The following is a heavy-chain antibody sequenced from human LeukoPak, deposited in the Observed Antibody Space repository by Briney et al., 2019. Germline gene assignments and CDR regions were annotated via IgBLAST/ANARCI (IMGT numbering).Heavy chain of an antibody. CDR3: ASDTLPVTMVN. V-gene: IGHV1-69*05. CDR2: TIPIFGTA. CDR1: GGTFSSYA. Sequence: SVKVSCKASGGTFSSYAISWVRQAPGQGLEWMGRTIPIFGTANYAQKFQGRVTITTDESTSTAYMELSRLRSEDTAVYYCASDTLPVTMVNWGQGTLVSVSS. D-gene: IGHD4/OR15-4a*01. J-gene: IGHJ4*02.